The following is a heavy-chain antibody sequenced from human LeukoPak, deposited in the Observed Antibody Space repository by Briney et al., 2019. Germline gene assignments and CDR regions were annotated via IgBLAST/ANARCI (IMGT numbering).Heavy chain of an antibody. D-gene: IGHD1-1*01. CDR2: ISGSGRST. V-gene: IGHV3-23*01. CDR1: GFYFTSYA. Sequence: GESLRLSCAASGFYFTSYAMKWVRQAPGEGLEWVSAISGSGRSTYSADSARGRFTTSRVNSKNILYLQMNNLRGEDTAVYYCAKAGARGNVNWFDSWGQGTLVTVSS. CDR3: AKAGARGNVNWFDS. J-gene: IGHJ5*01.